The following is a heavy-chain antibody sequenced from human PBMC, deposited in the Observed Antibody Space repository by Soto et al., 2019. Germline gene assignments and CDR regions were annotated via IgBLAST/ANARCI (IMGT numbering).Heavy chain of an antibody. Sequence: QITLKESGPTLVKPTQTLTLTCTFSGFSLSTGEVGVGWIRQPPGKALEWLALIYWDDDKRYSPSLKSRLTITKDTSTNQVVLTMTNMDPVDTATYFCARARYNNQSKYRKFAYWGQGTLVTVSS. J-gene: IGHJ4*02. CDR2: IYWDDDK. CDR3: ARARYNNQSKYRKFAY. V-gene: IGHV2-5*02. CDR1: GFSLSTGEVG. D-gene: IGHD3-10*01.